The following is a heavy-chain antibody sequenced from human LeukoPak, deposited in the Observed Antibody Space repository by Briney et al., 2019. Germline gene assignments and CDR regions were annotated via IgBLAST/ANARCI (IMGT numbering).Heavy chain of an antibody. CDR1: GYIFADYY. CDR3: AKDRSWVEMATINSFDY. D-gene: IGHD5-24*01. Sequence: ASVKASCKASGYIFADYYMHWVRQAPGQGLEWMGWINPNNGGTNYAQKFQGRVTMTRDTSISTAYMELSRLRSDDTAMYYCAKDRSWVEMATINSFDYWGQGTLVTVSS. J-gene: IGHJ4*02. V-gene: IGHV1-2*02. CDR2: INPNNGGT.